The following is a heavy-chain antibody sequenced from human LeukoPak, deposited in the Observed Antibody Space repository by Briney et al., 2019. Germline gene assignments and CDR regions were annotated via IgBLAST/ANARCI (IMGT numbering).Heavy chain of an antibody. V-gene: IGHV4-31*03. CDR2: IYYSGST. Sequence: PSETLSLTCTVSGGSISSGGYYWSWIRQHPGKGLEWIGYIYYSGSTYYNPSLKSRVTISVDTSKNQFSLKLSSVTAADTAVYYCARGRRDIVVVPAALSWFDPWGQGTLVTVSS. J-gene: IGHJ5*02. CDR3: ARGRRDIVVVPAALSWFDP. CDR1: GGSISSGGYY. D-gene: IGHD2-2*01.